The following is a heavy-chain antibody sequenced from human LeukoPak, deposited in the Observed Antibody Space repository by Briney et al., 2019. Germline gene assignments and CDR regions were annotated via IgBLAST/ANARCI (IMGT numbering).Heavy chain of an antibody. CDR3: AARPKYADY. V-gene: IGHV3-15*04. Sequence: GTSLRLSCAASGFTFSDYGMHWVRQAPGKGLEWVGRIESKTEGETTDYAAPMKGRFTISRDDSKNTLYLQMNSLETEDTAVYYCAARPKYADYWGQGTLVTVSS. CDR2: IESKTEGETT. J-gene: IGHJ4*02. CDR1: GFTFSDYG.